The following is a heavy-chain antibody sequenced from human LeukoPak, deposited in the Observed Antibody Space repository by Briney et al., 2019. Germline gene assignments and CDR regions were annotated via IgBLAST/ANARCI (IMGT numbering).Heavy chain of an antibody. Sequence: GGSLRLSCAASGFTFSDYILHWVRQAPGKGLEWVGRIRRGTNSYTTEYAASVKGRFIISRDDSKNSLYLHMNSLKTEDTAVYHCTRDGGDSSNSAFDIWGQGTVVTVSS. V-gene: IGHV3-72*01. D-gene: IGHD3-16*01. CDR3: TRDGGDSSNSAFDI. CDR2: IRRGTNSYTT. J-gene: IGHJ3*02. CDR1: GFTFSDYI.